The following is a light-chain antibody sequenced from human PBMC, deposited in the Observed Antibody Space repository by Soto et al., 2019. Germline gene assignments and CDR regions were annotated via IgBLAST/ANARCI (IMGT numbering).Light chain of an antibody. J-gene: IGKJ5*01. CDR2: GAS. CDR1: QSVSSY. Sequence: EIVLTQSPATLSLSPGERATLSCRASQSVSSYLAWYQQKPGQAPRLLIYGASNRATDIPARFSGSGSGTDFTLSISSLEPEDSAVYYCQQRSNWPPSITFGQGTRLEIK. CDR3: QQRSNWPPSIT. V-gene: IGKV3-11*01.